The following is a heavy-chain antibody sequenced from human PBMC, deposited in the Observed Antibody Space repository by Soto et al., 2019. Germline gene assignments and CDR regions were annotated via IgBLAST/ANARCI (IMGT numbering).Heavy chain of an antibody. CDR2: IYYSGST. Sequence: SETLSLTCTVSGGSISSGDYYWSWIRQPPGKGLEWIGYIYYSGSTNYNPSLKSRVTISVDTSKNQFSLKLNSVTAADTAVYYCARNSGSYYRLFDPWAQRTLVTVSS. J-gene: IGHJ5*02. V-gene: IGHV4-61*08. D-gene: IGHD1-26*01. CDR1: GGSISSGDYY. CDR3: ARNSGSYYRLFDP.